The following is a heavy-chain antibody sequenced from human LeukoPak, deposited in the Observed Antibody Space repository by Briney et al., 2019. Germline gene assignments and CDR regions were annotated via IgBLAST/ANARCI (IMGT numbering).Heavy chain of an antibody. V-gene: IGHV1-46*01. Sequence: GASVKVSCKASGGTFSSYAISWVRQAPGQGLEWMGIINPSGGSTRYAQKFQGRVTMTRDTSTSTVYMELSSLRSDDTAVYYCARDGAYGSGTLFLYYFDSWGQGTLVTVSS. CDR1: GGTFSSYA. CDR2: INPSGGST. CDR3: ARDGAYGSGTLFLYYFDS. J-gene: IGHJ4*02. D-gene: IGHD3-10*01.